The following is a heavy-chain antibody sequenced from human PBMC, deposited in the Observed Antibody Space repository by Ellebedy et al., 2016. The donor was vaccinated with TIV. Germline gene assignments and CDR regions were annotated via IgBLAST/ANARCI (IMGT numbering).Heavy chain of an antibody. J-gene: IGHJ1*01. Sequence: ASVKVSCKVSGYTLTELSMQWVRQAPGKGLEWMGGFDPEDGETIYAQKFQGRVTMTEDTSTDTAYMELSSLRSDDSAVYYCATDHGGSDGAFQHWGQGTLVTVSS. CDR2: FDPEDGET. CDR1: GYTLTELS. CDR3: ATDHGGSDGAFQH. V-gene: IGHV1-24*01. D-gene: IGHD1-26*01.